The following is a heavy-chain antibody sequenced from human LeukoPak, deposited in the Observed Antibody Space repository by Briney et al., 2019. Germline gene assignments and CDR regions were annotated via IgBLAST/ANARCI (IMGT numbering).Heavy chain of an antibody. CDR1: GGSISSSSYY. Sequence: SETLSLACTVSGGSISSSSYYWGWIRQPPGKGLEWIGSIYYSGSTYYNPSLKSRATISVDTSKNQFSLKLSSVTAADTAVYYCARQGGDYGSEYFQHWGQGTLVTVSS. J-gene: IGHJ1*01. V-gene: IGHV4-39*01. D-gene: IGHD4-17*01. CDR3: ARQGGDYGSEYFQH. CDR2: IYYSGST.